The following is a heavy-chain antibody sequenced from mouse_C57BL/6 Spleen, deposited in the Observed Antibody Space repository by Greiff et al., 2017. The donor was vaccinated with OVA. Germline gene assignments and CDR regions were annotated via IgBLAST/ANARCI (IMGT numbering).Heavy chain of an antibody. J-gene: IGHJ4*01. D-gene: IGHD2-4*01. CDR2: INPNNGGT. CDR3: AIRLRYAMDY. V-gene: IGHV1-18*01. CDR1: GYTFTDYN. Sequence: EVQLVESGPELVKPGASVKIPCKASGYTFTDYNMDWVKQSHGKSLEWIGDINPNNGGTIYNQKFKGKATLTVDKSSSTAYMELRSLTSEDTAVYYCAIRLRYAMDYWGQGTSVTVSS.